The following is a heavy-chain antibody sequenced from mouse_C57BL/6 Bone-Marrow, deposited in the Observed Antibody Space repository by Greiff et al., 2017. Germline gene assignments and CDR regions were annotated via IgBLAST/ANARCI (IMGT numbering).Heavy chain of an antibody. J-gene: IGHJ1*03. CDR2: INPSSGYT. CDR1: GYTFTSYT. V-gene: IGHV1-4*01. CDR3: ARMITRLTRYFDV. Sequence: ESGAELARPGASVKMSCKASGYTFTSYTMHWVKQRPGQGLEWIGYINPSSGYTKYNQKFKDKATLTADKSSSTAYMQLSSLTSEDSAVYYCARMITRLTRYFDVWGTGTTVTVSS. D-gene: IGHD2-4*01.